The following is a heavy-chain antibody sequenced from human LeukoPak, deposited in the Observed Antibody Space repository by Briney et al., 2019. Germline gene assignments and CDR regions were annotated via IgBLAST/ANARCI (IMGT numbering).Heavy chain of an antibody. CDR1: GFTFSSYG. CDR2: ISYDGSNK. J-gene: IGHJ6*04. V-gene: IGHV3-30*18. Sequence: GRSMRLSCAASGFTFSSYGVHWVRQAPGKGLEWVAVISYDGSNKYYADSVKGRFTISRDNSKNTLYLQMNSLRAEDTAVYYCAKDGPSTSNYGMDVWGKGTTVTVSS. CDR3: AKDGPSTSNYGMDV. D-gene: IGHD2-2*01.